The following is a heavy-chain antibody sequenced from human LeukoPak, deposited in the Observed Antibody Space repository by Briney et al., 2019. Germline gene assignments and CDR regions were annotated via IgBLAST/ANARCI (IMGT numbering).Heavy chain of an antibody. J-gene: IGHJ4*02. CDR2: IHPSGST. Sequence: SETLSLTCTVSGDSISSYYWSWIRQPAGKGLEWIGRIHPSGSTNYNPSLKSRITLSVDTSKNQFSLKLSSVTAADTAVYYCARGPPPDFDYWGRGTLVTVSS. CDR3: ARGPPPDFDY. CDR1: GDSISSYY. V-gene: IGHV4-4*07.